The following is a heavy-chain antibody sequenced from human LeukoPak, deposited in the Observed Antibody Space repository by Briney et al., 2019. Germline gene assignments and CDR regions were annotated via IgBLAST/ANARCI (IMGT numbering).Heavy chain of an antibody. V-gene: IGHV4-39*01. D-gene: IGHD2-15*01. J-gene: IGHJ5*02. CDR3: ARSERIVVVAALWFDP. Sequence: PLETLSHTCTVSGGSIRSSSYYWGWIRQPPGKGIGCIGCIEYRGNTYYHPSLKSRVTISVDTSKNQFSLKLSAVTAADTAVYYCARSERIVVVAALWFDPWGQGTLVTVSS. CDR2: IEYRGNT. CDR1: GGSIRSSSYY.